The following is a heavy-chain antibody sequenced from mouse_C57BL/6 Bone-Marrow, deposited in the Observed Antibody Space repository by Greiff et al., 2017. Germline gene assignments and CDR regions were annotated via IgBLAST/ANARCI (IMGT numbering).Heavy chain of an antibody. Sequence: QVQLQQSGAELVRPGASVTLSCKASGYTFTDYEMHWVTQTPVHGLEWIGAIDPETGGTAYNQKFKGKAILTADKSSSAAYMELRSLTSEDSAVYYCTRTLGSSRWYGDVWGTGTTVTVSS. CDR2: IDPETGGT. CDR3: TRTLGSSRWYGDV. V-gene: IGHV1-15*01. CDR1: GYTFTDYE. D-gene: IGHD1-1*01. J-gene: IGHJ1*03.